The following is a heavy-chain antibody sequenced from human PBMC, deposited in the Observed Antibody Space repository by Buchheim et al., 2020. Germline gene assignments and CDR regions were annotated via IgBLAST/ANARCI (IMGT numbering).Heavy chain of an antibody. V-gene: IGHV1-2*02. CDR3: ARDGSYDRSGYHFYNYYYGMDV. CDR2: INPNSGGT. D-gene: IGHD3-22*01. CDR1: GYTFTGYY. Sequence: QVQLVQSGAEVKKPGASVKVSCNASGYTFTGYYMHWVRQAPGQGLEWMGWINPNSGGTNYAQKFQGRVPMTRETSIRTAYLALSRLRSEDTAVYSCARDGSYDRSGYHFYNYYYGMDVWGQGTT. J-gene: IGHJ6*02.